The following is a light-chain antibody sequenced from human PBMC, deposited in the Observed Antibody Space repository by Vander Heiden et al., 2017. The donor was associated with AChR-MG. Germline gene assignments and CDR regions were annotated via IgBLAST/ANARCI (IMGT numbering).Light chain of an antibody. Sequence: QPVLTQSSSASASLGSSVTLTCTLSSGHSSYIIAWHQQQPGKAPRYLMKLEGSGSYNKGSGVPDRFSGSSSGADRYLTISNLQSEDEADYYCETWDSKVFGGGTKLTVL. CDR2: LEGSGSY. CDR1: SGHSSYI. CDR3: ETWDSKV. J-gene: IGLJ3*02. V-gene: IGLV4-60*03.